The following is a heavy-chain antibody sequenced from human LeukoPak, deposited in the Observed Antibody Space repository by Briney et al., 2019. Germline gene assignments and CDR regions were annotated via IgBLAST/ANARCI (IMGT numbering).Heavy chain of an antibody. V-gene: IGHV3-21*01. J-gene: IGHJ4*01. CDR3: VREGFYFFDF. CDR1: GFTFSSYS. CDR2: ISSSSSYI. Sequence: SGGSLRLSCAASGFTFSSYSMNWVRQAPGKGLEWVSSISSSSSYIYYADSVRGRFTIFRDNAKDSVYLQMNSLRAEDSATYYCVREGFYFFDFWGQGTLVTVSS.